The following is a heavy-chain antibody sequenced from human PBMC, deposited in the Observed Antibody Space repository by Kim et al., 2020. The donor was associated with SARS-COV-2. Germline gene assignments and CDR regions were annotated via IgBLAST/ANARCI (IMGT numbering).Heavy chain of an antibody. J-gene: IGHJ5*02. CDR1: GYSFTSYW. CDR2: IYPGDSDT. V-gene: IGHV5-51*01. D-gene: IGHD2-8*01. CDR3: ARAPPPPNYCTNGVCYLWFDP. Sequence: GESLKISCKGSGYSFTSYWIGWVRQMPGKGLEWMGIIYPGDSDTRYSPSFQGQVTISADKSISTAYLQWSSLKASDTAMYYCARAPPPPNYCTNGVCYLWFDPWGQGTLVTVSS.